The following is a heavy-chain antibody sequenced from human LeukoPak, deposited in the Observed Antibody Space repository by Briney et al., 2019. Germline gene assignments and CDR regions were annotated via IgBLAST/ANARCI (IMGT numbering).Heavy chain of an antibody. V-gene: IGHV1-69*05. CDR2: IIPIFGTA. CDR1: GGTFISYA. Sequence: SVKVSCKASGGTFISYAISWVRQAPGQGLEWMGGIIPIFGTANYAQKFQGRVTITTDESTSTAYMELSSLRSEDTAVYYCARARGITYEFDPWGQGTLVTVSS. D-gene: IGHD3-10*01. CDR3: ARARGITYEFDP. J-gene: IGHJ5*02.